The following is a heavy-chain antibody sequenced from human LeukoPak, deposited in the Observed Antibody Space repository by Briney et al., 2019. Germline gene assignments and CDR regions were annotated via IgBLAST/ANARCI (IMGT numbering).Heavy chain of an antibody. CDR3: AGDSSSSQYYFDY. CDR1: GGSISVYY. CDR2: IYYSGST. Sequence: SETLSLTCTVSGGSISVYYWSRIRQPPGKGLEWIGSIYYSGSTYYNPSLKSRVTISVDTSKRQFSLKLSSVTAADTAVYYCAGDSSSSQYYFDYWGQGTLVTVSS. J-gene: IGHJ4*02. D-gene: IGHD6-13*01. V-gene: IGHV4-59*05.